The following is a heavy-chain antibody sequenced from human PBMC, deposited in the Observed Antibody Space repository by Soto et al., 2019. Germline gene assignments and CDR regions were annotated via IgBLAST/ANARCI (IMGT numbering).Heavy chain of an antibody. Sequence: SETLSLTCTVSGGSISSYYWSWIRQPPGKGLEWIGYIYYSGSTNYNPPLKSRVTISVDTSKNQFSLKLSSVTAADTAVYYCARGSVTLSGAFDIWGQGTMLTVSS. V-gene: IGHV4-59*01. J-gene: IGHJ3*02. CDR3: ARGSVTLSGAFDI. CDR1: GGSISSYY. CDR2: IYYSGST. D-gene: IGHD3-10*01.